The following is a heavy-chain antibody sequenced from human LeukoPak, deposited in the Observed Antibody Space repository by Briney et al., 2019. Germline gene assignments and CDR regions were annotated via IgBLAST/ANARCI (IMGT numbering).Heavy chain of an antibody. CDR3: AMEVKGDYGLFDY. V-gene: IGHV1-2*02. J-gene: IGHJ4*02. CDR1: GYTFTGYY. CDR2: INPNSGGT. Sequence: ASVKVSCKASGYTFTGYYMHWVRQAPGQGLEWMGWINPNSGGTNYAQKFQGRVTMTRDTSISTAYMELSRLRSDDTAVYYCAMEVKGDYGLFDYWGQGTLVTVSA. D-gene: IGHD4-17*01.